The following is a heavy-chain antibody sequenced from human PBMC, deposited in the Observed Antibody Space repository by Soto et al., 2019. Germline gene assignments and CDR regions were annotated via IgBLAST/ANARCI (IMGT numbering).Heavy chain of an antibody. D-gene: IGHD2-2*01. V-gene: IGHV1-69*02. CDR3: ACLYCSSTSCYDNNWFDP. Sequence: ASVKVSCKASGGTFSSYTISWVRQAPGQGLEWMGRIIPILGIANYAQKFQGRVTITADKSTSTAYMELSSLRSEDTAVYYCACLYCSSTSCYDNNWFDPWGQGTLVTVSS. J-gene: IGHJ5*02. CDR2: IIPILGIA. CDR1: GGTFSSYT.